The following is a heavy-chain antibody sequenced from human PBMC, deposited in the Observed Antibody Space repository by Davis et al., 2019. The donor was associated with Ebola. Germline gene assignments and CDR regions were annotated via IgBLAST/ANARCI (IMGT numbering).Heavy chain of an antibody. CDR1: GGSTSSYY. Sequence: MPSETLSLTCTVSGGSTSSYYWSWIRQPPGEGLEWIGCIYYSGSTYYNPSVRSRVTLSLDTSQNQISLTLTSVTAADTAVYYCARGPSSGYTYGWGQGTLVTVSS. CDR3: ARGPSSGYTYG. J-gene: IGHJ4*02. CDR2: IYYSGST. D-gene: IGHD5-18*01. V-gene: IGHV4-59*01.